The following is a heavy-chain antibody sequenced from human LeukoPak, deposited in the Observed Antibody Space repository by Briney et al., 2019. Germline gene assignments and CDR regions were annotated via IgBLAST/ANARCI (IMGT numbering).Heavy chain of an antibody. J-gene: IGHJ5*02. CDR2: INHSGST. V-gene: IGHV4-34*01. D-gene: IGHD3-10*01. CDR3: ARVSGVVWRHDWFDP. CDR1: GGSFSGYY. Sequence: SATLSLTCTVYGGSFSGYYWSWIRQPPGKGMEWIGEINHSGSTNYNPSLKSRVTISVDTSKNQFSLKLSSVTAADTAVYYCARVSGVVWRHDWFDPWGQGTLVTVSS.